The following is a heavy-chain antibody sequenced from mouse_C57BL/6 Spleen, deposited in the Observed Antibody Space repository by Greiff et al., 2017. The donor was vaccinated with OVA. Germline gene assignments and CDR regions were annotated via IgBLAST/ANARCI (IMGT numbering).Heavy chain of an antibody. CDR2: IDPEDGET. Sequence: VQLKESGAELVKPGASVKLSCTASGFNIKDYYMHWVKQRTEQGLEWIGRIDPEDGETKYAPKFQGKATITADTSSNTAYLQLSSLTSEDTAVYYCAITTVVAPYFDVWGTGTTVTVSS. D-gene: IGHD1-1*01. J-gene: IGHJ1*03. CDR1: GFNIKDYY. V-gene: IGHV14-2*01. CDR3: AITTVVAPYFDV.